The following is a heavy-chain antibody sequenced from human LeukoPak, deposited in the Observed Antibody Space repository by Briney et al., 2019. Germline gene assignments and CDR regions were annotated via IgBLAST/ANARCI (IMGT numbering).Heavy chain of an antibody. V-gene: IGHV3-21*04. CDR1: GFTFSSYS. Sequence: GGSLRLSCAASGFTFSSYSMNWVRQAPGKGLEWVSSISSSSSYIYYADSVKGRFTISRDNAKNSLYLQMNSLRAEDTAVYYCAKASLTRLDIVVVPAAGAYFDYWGQGTLVTVSS. D-gene: IGHD2-2*01. J-gene: IGHJ4*02. CDR3: AKASLTRLDIVVVPAAGAYFDY. CDR2: ISSSSSYI.